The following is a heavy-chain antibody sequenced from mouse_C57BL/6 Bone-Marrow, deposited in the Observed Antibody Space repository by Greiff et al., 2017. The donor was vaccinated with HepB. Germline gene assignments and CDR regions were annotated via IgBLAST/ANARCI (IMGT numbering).Heavy chain of an antibody. CDR3: AREMPFITTVVFDY. CDR2: IDPSDSYT. Sequence: VQLQQPGAELVKPGASVKMSCKASGYTFTSYWITWVKQRPGQGLEWIGEIDPSDSYTNYNQKFKGKSTLTVDKSSSTAYMQLSSLTSEDSAVYYCAREMPFITTVVFDYWGQGTTLTVSS. V-gene: IGHV1-69*01. D-gene: IGHD1-1*01. J-gene: IGHJ2*01. CDR1: GYTFTSYW.